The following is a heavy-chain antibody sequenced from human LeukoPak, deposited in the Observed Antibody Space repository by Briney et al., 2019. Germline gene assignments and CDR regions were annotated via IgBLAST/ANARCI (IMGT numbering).Heavy chain of an antibody. CDR3: ARVRGYCSSTSCYTAIDY. CDR2: INWNSGST. V-gene: IGHV3-20*04. CDR1: GFTFDDYG. J-gene: IGHJ4*02. Sequence: GGSLRLSCAASGFTFDDYGMSWVRQAPGKGLEWVSGINWNSGSTGYADSVKGRFTISRDNAKNSLYLQMNSLRAEDTALYYCARVRGYCSSTSCYTAIDYWGQGTLVTVSS. D-gene: IGHD2-2*02.